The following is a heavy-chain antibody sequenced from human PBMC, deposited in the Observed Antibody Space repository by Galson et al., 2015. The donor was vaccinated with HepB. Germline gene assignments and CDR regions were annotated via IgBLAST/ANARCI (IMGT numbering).Heavy chain of an antibody. CDR1: GFTFSSYA. CDR3: ARDRGFLRFGEFSFDY. J-gene: IGHJ4*02. Sequence: SLRLSCAASGFTFSSYAMHWVRQAPGKGLEYVSAISSNGGSTNYANSVKGRFTISRDNSKNTLYLQMGSLRAEDMAVYYCARDRGFLRFGEFSFDYWGQGTLVTVSS. V-gene: IGHV3-64*01. CDR2: ISSNGGST. D-gene: IGHD3-10*01.